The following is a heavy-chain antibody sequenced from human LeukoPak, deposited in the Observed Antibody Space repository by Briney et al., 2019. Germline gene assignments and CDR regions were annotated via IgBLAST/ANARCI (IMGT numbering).Heavy chain of an antibody. V-gene: IGHV4-31*03. D-gene: IGHD3-10*01. CDR3: ARGPLLWFGELIRAFDI. J-gene: IGHJ3*02. CDR1: GGSISSGGYY. Sequence: PSQTLSLTCTVSGGSISSGGYYWSWIRQHPGKGLEWIGYTYYSGSTYYNPSLKSRVTISVDTSKNQFSLKLSSVTAADTAVYYCARGPLLWFGELIRAFDIWGQGTMVTVSS. CDR2: TYYSGST.